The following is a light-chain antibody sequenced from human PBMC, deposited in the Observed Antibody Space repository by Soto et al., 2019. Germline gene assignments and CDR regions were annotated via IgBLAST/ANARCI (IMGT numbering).Light chain of an antibody. CDR2: DVS. J-gene: IGLJ1*01. V-gene: IGLV2-14*01. Sequence: QSVLTQPDSVSGSPGQSITISCTGTSSDVGGYNYVSWYQQHPGKDPKLMIYDVSNRPSGVSNRFSGSKSGNTASLTISGLQAEDEADYYCSSYTSSSTLYVFGTGTKLTVL. CDR1: SSDVGGYNY. CDR3: SSYTSSSTLYV.